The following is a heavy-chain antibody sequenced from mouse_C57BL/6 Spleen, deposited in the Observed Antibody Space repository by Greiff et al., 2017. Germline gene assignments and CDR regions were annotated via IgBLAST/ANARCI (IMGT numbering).Heavy chain of an antibody. CDR2: IHPNSGST. D-gene: IGHD1-1*01. Sequence: QVQLKQPGAELVKPGASVKLSCKASGYTFTSYWMHWVKQRPGQGLEWIGMIHPNSGSTNYNEKFKSKATLTVDKSSSTAYMQLSSLTSEDSAVYYCARSDYYGSSYVPDYWGQGTTLTVSS. J-gene: IGHJ2*01. CDR3: ARSDYYGSSYVPDY. CDR1: GYTFTSYW. V-gene: IGHV1-64*01.